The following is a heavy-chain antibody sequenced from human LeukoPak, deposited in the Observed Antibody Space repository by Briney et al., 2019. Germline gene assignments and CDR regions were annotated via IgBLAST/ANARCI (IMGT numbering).Heavy chain of an antibody. CDR2: INPNSGDT. D-gene: IGHD4-17*01. CDR3: ARDPNLRYDWFDP. J-gene: IGHJ5*02. CDR1: GYTFTGYY. V-gene: IGHV1-2*02. Sequence: ASVKVSCKASGYTFTGYYMHWVRQAPGQGLEWMGWINPNSGDTNYAQKFQGRVTMTRDTSISTAYMELSRLRSDDTAVYYCARDPNLRYDWFDPWGQGTLVTVSS.